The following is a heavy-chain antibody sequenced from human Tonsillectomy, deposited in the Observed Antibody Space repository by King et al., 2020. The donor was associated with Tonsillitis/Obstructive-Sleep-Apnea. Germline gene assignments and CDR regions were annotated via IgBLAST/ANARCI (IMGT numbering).Heavy chain of an antibody. Sequence: VQLQQWGAGLLKPSETLSLTCAFYGGSFSDFYWSWIRPPPKKGLEWIGESNPTGSTNYKPSLRSRLSISVDTSKNQFSLTLSSVTAADTAVYYCARGGYCTGNNCQGNYFYVDVWGKGTTVTVSS. CDR2: SNPTGST. CDR1: GGSFSDFY. J-gene: IGHJ6*03. CDR3: ARGGYCTGNNCQGNYFYVDV. V-gene: IGHV4-34*01. D-gene: IGHD2-8*02.